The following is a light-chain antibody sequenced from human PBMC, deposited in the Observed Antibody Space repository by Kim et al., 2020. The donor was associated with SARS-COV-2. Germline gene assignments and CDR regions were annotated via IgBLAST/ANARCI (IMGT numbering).Light chain of an antibody. Sequence: DIHMTQSPSSLSASVGDGVTITCRASQDIANYLAWYQQKPGKVPKLLVYAASALKSGVPSRFSGRRSGTDFTLTISNLQPEDVATYYCQKYDSAPWTFGQGTKVDIK. CDR2: AAS. J-gene: IGKJ1*01. CDR3: QKYDSAPWT. V-gene: IGKV1-27*01. CDR1: QDIANY.